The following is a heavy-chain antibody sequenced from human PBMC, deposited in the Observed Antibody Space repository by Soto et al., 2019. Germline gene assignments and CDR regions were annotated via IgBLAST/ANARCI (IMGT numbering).Heavy chain of an antibody. D-gene: IGHD4-17*01. J-gene: IGHJ6*02. CDR3: ARHGLYGDYEDYYYGMDV. CDR2: IYYSGST. V-gene: IGHV4-39*01. Sequence: SETLSLTCTVSGGSISSSSYYWGWIRQPPGKGLEWIGSIYYSGSTYYNPSLKSRVTISVDTSKNQFPLKLSSVTAADTAVYYCARHGLYGDYEDYYYGMDVWGQGTTVTVSS. CDR1: GGSISSSSYY.